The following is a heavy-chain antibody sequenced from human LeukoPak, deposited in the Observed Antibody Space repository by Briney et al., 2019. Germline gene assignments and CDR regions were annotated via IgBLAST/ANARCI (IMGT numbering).Heavy chain of an antibody. CDR2: ISYDGSNK. D-gene: IGHD4-17*01. Sequence: GGSLRLSCAASGFTFSSYGMHWVRQAPGKGLEWVAVISYDGSNKYYADSVKGRFTISRDNSKNTLYLQMNSLRAEDTAVYYCAKAHDCGDTYYFDYWGQGTLVTVSS. CDR3: AKAHDCGDTYYFDY. CDR1: GFTFSSYG. V-gene: IGHV3-30*18. J-gene: IGHJ4*02.